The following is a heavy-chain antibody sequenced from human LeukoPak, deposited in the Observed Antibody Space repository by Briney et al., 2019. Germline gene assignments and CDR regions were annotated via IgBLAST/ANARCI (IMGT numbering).Heavy chain of an antibody. CDR1: GFTFSNYW. Sequence: PGGSLRLSCAASGFTFSNYWMSWVRQAPGKGLEWVANIKQDGSEKYYVDFVKGRFTISRDNAKNSLYLQMNSLRAEDTAVYYCARGKDYIWGSYRYRAFDIWGQGTMVTVSS. J-gene: IGHJ3*02. CDR2: IKQDGSEK. V-gene: IGHV3-7*01. CDR3: ARGKDYIWGSYRYRAFDI. D-gene: IGHD3-16*02.